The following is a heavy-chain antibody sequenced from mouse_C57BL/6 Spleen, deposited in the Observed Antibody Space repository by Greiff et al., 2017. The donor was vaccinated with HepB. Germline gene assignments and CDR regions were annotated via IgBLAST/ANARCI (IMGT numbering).Heavy chain of an antibody. CDR3: ARRGWDYWYFDV. Sequence: DVKLVESGGGLVKPGGSLKLSCAASGFTFSSYTMSWVRQTPEKRLEWVATISGGGGNTYYPDSVKGRFTISRDNAKNTLYLQRSRLRSEDTALYYCARRGWDYWYFDVWGAGTTVTVSS. J-gene: IGHJ1*01. V-gene: IGHV5-9*01. CDR1: GFTFSSYT. CDR2: ISGGGGNT. D-gene: IGHD2-3*01.